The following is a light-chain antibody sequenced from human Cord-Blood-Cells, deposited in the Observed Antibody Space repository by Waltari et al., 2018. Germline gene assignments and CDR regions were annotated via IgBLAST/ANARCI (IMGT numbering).Light chain of an antibody. J-gene: IGKJ3*01. CDR3: QQYYSDPFA. V-gene: IGKV1-8*01. CDR2: AAS. CDR1: QGISSY. Sequence: AIRMTQSPSSFSASTGDRVTLTCRASQGISSYLAWYQQKPGKAPKLLIYAASTVQSGVPSRFSSSGSGTDVTRTISGLQSEDFATYDCQQYYSDPFAFGPGTKVDIK.